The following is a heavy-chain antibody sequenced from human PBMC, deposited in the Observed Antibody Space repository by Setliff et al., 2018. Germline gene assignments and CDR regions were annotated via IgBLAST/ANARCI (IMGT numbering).Heavy chain of an antibody. V-gene: IGHV1-69*06. J-gene: IGHJ6*03. D-gene: IGHD6-6*01. CDR2: IIPLFETT. Sequence: SLKVSCKASGGIFNSFSITWVRQAPGQGLEWMGRIIPLFETTNYVEKFQGRVTITADKSTSTAYMELSRLTSEDTAVYYCALEYSNSSPTVYYYMDVWGKGTTVTVSS. CDR3: ALEYSNSSPTVYYYMDV. CDR1: GGIFNSFS.